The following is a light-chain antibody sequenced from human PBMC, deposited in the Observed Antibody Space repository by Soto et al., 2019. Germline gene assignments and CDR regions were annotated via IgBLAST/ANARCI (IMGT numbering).Light chain of an antibody. CDR3: QQRFNWPRFT. CDR1: QSVSSY. V-gene: IGKV3-11*01. J-gene: IGKJ2*01. CDR2: DAS. Sequence: EIVLTQSPATLSLSPGERATLSCRASQSVSSYLAWYQQKPGQAPRLLIYDASNRATGIPARFSGGGSATDFSLTTSSLEPEDFAVYYCQQRFNWPRFTFGQGTKLEIK.